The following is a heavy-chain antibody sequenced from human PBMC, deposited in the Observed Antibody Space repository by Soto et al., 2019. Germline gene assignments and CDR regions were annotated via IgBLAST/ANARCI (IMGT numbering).Heavy chain of an antibody. CDR2: IHSDGSST. Sequence: EVQLLESGGGLVQPGESLRLSCAASGFTFSYYWMHWVRQAPGMGLVWVSRIHSDGSSTTYADSVKGRFTISRDIARNTMYLQMTSLRAEDTAVYYCASGDRGAFDLWGQGRVLTVSS. CDR3: ASGDRGAFDL. V-gene: IGHV3-74*01. D-gene: IGHD3-10*01. J-gene: IGHJ3*01. CDR1: GFTFSYYW.